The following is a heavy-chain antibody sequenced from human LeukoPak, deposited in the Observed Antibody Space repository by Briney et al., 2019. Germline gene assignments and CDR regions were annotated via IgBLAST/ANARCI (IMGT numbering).Heavy chain of an antibody. CDR2: IRGISDTT. D-gene: IGHD3-3*01. Sequence: PGGSLRLSCAASGFSFTMFSMNWLRQAPGKGLEWIAFIRGISDTTYYADSVQGRFTISRDNAEDSVYLQMNSLRVEDTAVYYCARTYDFGIGPPGDAFDNWGQGTLVTVFS. CDR1: GFSFTMFS. V-gene: IGHV3-48*01. CDR3: ARTYDFGIGPPGDAFDN. J-gene: IGHJ3*02.